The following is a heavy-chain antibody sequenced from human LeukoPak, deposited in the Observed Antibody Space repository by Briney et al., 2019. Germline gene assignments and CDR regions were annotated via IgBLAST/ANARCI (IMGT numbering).Heavy chain of an antibody. D-gene: IGHD5-18*01. V-gene: IGHV3-53*01. CDR3: ASDMGVTAMIGMDL. J-gene: IGHJ6*04. CDR1: EFTVSSNY. CDR2: IYSGGSA. Sequence: GGSLRLSCAASEFTVSSNYMSWVRQAPGKGLEWVSVIYSGGSANYDDSGKGLFTISRDNPKNTLHLQMNSVTAEDTAVYYCASDMGVTAMIGMDLWGKGTTVTVSS.